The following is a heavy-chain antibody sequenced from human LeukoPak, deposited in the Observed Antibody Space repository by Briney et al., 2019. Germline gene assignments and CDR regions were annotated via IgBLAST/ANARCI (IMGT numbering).Heavy chain of an antibody. J-gene: IGHJ3*02. V-gene: IGHV4-31*02. Sequence: WLRQHPGKGLEWIGNIHYSGSTSYNPSLKSRVTISIDTSKNQFSLELSSVTAADTAVYYCATESVRFQAFDIWGRGTMVTVSS. CDR3: ATESVRFQAFDI. CDR2: IHYSGST. D-gene: IGHD3-3*01.